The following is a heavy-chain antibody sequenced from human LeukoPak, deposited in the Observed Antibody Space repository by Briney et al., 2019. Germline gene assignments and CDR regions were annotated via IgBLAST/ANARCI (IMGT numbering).Heavy chain of an antibody. CDR3: ARALAARTKYYYYYMDV. D-gene: IGHD6-6*01. CDR1: GYTFTSYG. CDR2: ISAYNGNT. Sequence: ASVKVSCKASGYTFTSYGISWVRQAPGQGLEWMGWISAYNGNTNYAQKLQGRVTMTTDTSTSTAYMELRSLRSDDAAVYYCARALAARTKYYYYYMDVWGKGTTVTVSS. V-gene: IGHV1-18*01. J-gene: IGHJ6*03.